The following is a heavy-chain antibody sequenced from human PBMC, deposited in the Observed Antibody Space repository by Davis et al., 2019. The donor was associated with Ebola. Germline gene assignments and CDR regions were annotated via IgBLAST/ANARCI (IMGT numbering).Heavy chain of an antibody. V-gene: IGHV1-69*13. Sequence: SVKVSCKASGGTFSSYAISWVRQAPGQGLEWMGGIIPIFGTANYAQKFQGRVTITADESTSTAYMELSSLRSEDTAVYYCARERRLTEREGLTKHRIDPQWLVGENWFDPWGQGTLVTVSS. CDR2: IIPIFGTA. CDR1: GGTFSSYA. J-gene: IGHJ5*02. D-gene: IGHD6-19*01. CDR3: ARERRLTEREGLTKHRIDPQWLVGENWFDP.